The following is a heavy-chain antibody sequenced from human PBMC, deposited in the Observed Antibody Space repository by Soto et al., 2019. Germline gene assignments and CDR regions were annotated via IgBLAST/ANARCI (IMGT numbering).Heavy chain of an antibody. V-gene: IGHV3-23*01. CDR2: ITTTGRNT. Sequence: EMPLLESGGGLVQPGGSLRLSCAASGFTFISYGMTWVRQAPGQGLEWVSGITTTGRNTYYAESVKGRFTISRDNSNNVVYLQMTSLRAEDTAVYYCARGAAAAGTVWFDAWGQGTLVIVSS. D-gene: IGHD6-13*01. CDR1: GFTFISYG. CDR3: ARGAAAAGTVWFDA. J-gene: IGHJ5*02.